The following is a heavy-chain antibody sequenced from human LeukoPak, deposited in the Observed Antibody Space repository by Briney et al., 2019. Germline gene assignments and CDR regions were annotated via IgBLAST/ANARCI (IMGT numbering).Heavy chain of an antibody. J-gene: IGHJ3*02. CDR1: GGSFSGYY. Sequence: SETLSLTCAVYGGSFSGYYWSWIRLPPGKGLEWIGEINHSGSTNYNPSLKSRVTISVDTSKNQFSLKLSSVTAADTAVYYCARLPGGLKYYYDSSGYYYPTVDAFDIWGQGTMVTVSS. V-gene: IGHV4-34*01. D-gene: IGHD3-22*01. CDR3: ARLPGGLKYYYDSSGYYYPTVDAFDI. CDR2: INHSGST.